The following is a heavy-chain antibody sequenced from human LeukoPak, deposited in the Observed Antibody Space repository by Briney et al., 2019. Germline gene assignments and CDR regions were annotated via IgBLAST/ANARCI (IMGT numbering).Heavy chain of an antibody. V-gene: IGHV3-30*03. J-gene: IGHJ4*02. CDR2: ISYDGSNK. CDR3: TRATAGFDY. Sequence: GGSLRLSCAASGFTFSSYGMHWVRQAPGKGLEWVAVISYDGSNKYYADSVKGRFTISRENAKNSLYLQMNNLRAGDTAVYYCTRATAGFDYWGQGTLVTVSS. CDR1: GFTFSSYG.